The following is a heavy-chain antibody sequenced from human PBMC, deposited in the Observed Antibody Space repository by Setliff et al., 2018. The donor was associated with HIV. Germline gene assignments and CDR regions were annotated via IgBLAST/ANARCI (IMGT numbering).Heavy chain of an antibody. D-gene: IGHD3-3*01. Sequence: SQTLSLTCTVSGDFISSGNFHWNWIRQPAGKGPEWIGLIYTRGSASYNPSLMSRVTMSLDTSKNQLSLKLSSVTAADTAVYYCTREFFYWGQGILVTVSS. CDR1: GDFISSGNFH. V-gene: IGHV4-61*02. J-gene: IGHJ4*02. CDR2: IYTRGSA. CDR3: TREFFY.